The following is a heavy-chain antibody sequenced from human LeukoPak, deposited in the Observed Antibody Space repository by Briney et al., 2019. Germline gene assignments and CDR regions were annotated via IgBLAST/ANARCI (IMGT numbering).Heavy chain of an antibody. V-gene: IGHV1-2*02. Sequence: ASVKVSCKASGYTFTGYYMHWVRQAPGQGLEWMGWINPNSGGTNYAQKFQGRVTMTRDTSISTAYMELSRLRSDDTAVYYCARQYYYGSGSYSGPYYYYGMDVWGQGTTVTVSS. CDR2: INPNSGGT. D-gene: IGHD3-10*01. CDR1: GYTFTGYY. J-gene: IGHJ6*02. CDR3: ARQYYYGSGSYSGPYYYYGMDV.